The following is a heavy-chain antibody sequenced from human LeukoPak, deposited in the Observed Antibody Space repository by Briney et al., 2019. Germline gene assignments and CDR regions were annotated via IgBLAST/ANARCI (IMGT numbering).Heavy chain of an antibody. Sequence: GGSLRLSCAASGFTFSSFDMHWVRQATGKGLEWVSGIGTASDRYYPGSVKGRFTISTRNAKNSLYLQMNSLRAGDTAVYYCARAAYSRTWYSRYFDLWRRGTLVTVSS. J-gene: IGHJ2*01. CDR3: ARAAYSRTWYSRYFDL. D-gene: IGHD6-13*01. CDR2: IGTASDR. CDR1: GFTFSSFD. V-gene: IGHV3-13*01.